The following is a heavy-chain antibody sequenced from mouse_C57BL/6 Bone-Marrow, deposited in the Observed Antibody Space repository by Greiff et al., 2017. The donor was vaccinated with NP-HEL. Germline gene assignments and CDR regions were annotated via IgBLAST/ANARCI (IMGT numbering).Heavy chain of an antibody. CDR2: IHPNSGST. D-gene: IGHD4-1*01. CDR3: ARYWDGGYFDY. CDR1: GYTFTSYW. V-gene: IGHV1-64*01. J-gene: IGHJ2*01. Sequence: QVQLQQSGAELVKPGASVKLSCKASGYTFTSYWMHWVKQRPGQGLEWIGMIHPNSGSTNYNEKFKSKATLTVDKSSSTAYMQLSSLTSEDSAVYYCARYWDGGYFDYWGQGTTLTVSS.